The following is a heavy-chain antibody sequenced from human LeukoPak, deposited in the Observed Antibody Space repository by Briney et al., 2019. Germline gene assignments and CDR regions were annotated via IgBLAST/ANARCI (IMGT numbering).Heavy chain of an antibody. CDR3: ARPRLLRFLEWLPRGAFDI. J-gene: IGHJ3*02. Sequence: SETLSLTCTVSGGSISSSSYYWGWIRQPPGKGLEWIGSIYYSGSTYYNPSLKSRVTISVDTSKNQFSLKLSSVTAADTAVYYCARPRLLRFLEWLPRGAFDIWGQGTMVTVSS. D-gene: IGHD3-3*01. V-gene: IGHV4-39*01. CDR1: GGSISSSSYY. CDR2: IYYSGST.